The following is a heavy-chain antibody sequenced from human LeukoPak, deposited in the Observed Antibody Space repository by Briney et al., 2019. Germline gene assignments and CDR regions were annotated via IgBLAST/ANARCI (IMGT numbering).Heavy chain of an antibody. J-gene: IGHJ4*02. V-gene: IGHV3-48*03. Sequence: QPGGSLRLSCAASGFTFSSYEMNWVRQGPGKGLEWVSYISSSGSTIYYADSVKGRFTISRDNAKSSLYLQMNSLRAEDTAVYYCARDLWSGYYTLFDYWGQGTLVTVSS. CDR2: ISSSGSTI. D-gene: IGHD3-3*01. CDR3: ARDLWSGYYTLFDY. CDR1: GFTFSSYE.